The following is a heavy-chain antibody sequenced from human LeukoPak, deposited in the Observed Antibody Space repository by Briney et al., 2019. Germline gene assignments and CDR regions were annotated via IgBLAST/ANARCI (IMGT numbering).Heavy chain of an antibody. CDR3: AREMGDIVATITCLTWRYSYGYGFDY. J-gene: IGHJ4*02. CDR1: GGSISSSSYY. D-gene: IGHD5-12*01. Sequence: SETLSLTCTVSGGSISSSSYYWGWIRQPPGKGLEWIGSIYYSGSTYYNPSLKSRVTISVDTSKNQFSLKLSSVTAADTAVYYCAREMGDIVATITCLTWRYSYGYGFDYWGQGTLVTVSS. V-gene: IGHV4-39*07. CDR2: IYYSGST.